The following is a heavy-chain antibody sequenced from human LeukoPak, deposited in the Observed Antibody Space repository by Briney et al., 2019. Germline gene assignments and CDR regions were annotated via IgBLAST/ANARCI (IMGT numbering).Heavy chain of an antibody. CDR3: ARDKGGYSDP. CDR2: ISGYNGHT. J-gene: IGHJ5*02. CDR1: GFPFDNHG. Sequence: AASVKVSCKTSGFPFDNHGIIWVRQAPGQGLEWMGWISGYNGHTRYGQRLQGRGTMATDKSTSTAYLELMNLRSDDTAIYFCARDKGGYSDPWGQGPWSPSPQ. V-gene: IGHV1-18*04. D-gene: IGHD3-16*01.